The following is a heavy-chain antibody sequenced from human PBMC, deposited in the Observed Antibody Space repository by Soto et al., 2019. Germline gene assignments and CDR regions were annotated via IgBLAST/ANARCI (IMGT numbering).Heavy chain of an antibody. CDR2: INHSGST. V-gene: IGHV4-34*01. Sequence: PSETLSLTCALYGGCFSGSYWTWIRQPPGTGLEWIGEINHSGSTNYNPSLKSRVTISVDTSKNQFSLKLTSVTAADTAVYYCAGFSARVTPATVLYWGQGALVTVS. D-gene: IGHD2-2*01. CDR3: AGFSARVTPATVLY. J-gene: IGHJ4*02. CDR1: GGCFSGSY.